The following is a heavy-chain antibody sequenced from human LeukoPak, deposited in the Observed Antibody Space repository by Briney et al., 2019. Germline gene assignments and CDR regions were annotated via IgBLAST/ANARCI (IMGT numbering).Heavy chain of an antibody. D-gene: IGHD1-14*01. CDR1: GYSFTGHY. CDR2: INPKSGGT. CDR3: ARGVAGVYFYYYMDV. J-gene: IGHJ6*03. V-gene: IGHV1-2*02. Sequence: ASVKVSCKASGYSFTGHYMHWVRQAPGQGLEWMGWINPKSGGTNYAQKFQGRVTMTRDTSISTAYMDMSSLRSDDTAVYYCARGVAGVYFYYYMDVWGKGTTVTVSS.